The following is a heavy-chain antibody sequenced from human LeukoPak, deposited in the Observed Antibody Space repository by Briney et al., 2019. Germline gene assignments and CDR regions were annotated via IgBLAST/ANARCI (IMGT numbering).Heavy chain of an antibody. CDR2: ISDSGGNT. D-gene: IGHD5-18*01. CDR3: ARRNGYDFDY. CDR1: GFTFSNYA. V-gene: IGHV3-23*01. J-gene: IGHJ4*02. Sequence: PGGSLRLSCAASGFTFSNYAMSWVRQAPGKGLEWVSDISDSGGNTHYADSVKGRFTISRDESKNTLYLQMNSLRAEDTAVYYCARRNGYDFDYWGQGTLVTVSS.